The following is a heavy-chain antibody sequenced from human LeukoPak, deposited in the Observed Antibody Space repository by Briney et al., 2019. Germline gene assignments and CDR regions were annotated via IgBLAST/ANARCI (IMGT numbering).Heavy chain of an antibody. J-gene: IGHJ5*02. CDR2: IYHSGRA. D-gene: IGHD2-2*01. Sequence: PSETLSLTCAVSGYSISSGYQWAWIRQPPGKTLEWIGSIYHSGRAHYNPSLKSRVTLAVDRSNIQFSLRLSSVTAADTAVYYCARDPRWLTPDCTSTSCYENYFDPWGQGTLVTVSS. CDR1: GYSISSGYQ. V-gene: IGHV4-38-2*02. CDR3: ARDPRWLTPDCTSTSCYENYFDP.